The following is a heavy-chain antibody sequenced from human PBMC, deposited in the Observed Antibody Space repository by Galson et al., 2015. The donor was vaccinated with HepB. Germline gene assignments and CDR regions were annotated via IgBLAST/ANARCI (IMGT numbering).Heavy chain of an antibody. CDR2: ISGSGGST. CDR3: AKYSSSWYYFDY. V-gene: IGHV3-23*01. D-gene: IGHD6-13*01. CDR1: GFTFSSYA. J-gene: IGHJ4*02. Sequence: SLRLSCAASGFTFSSYAMSWVRQAPGKGLEWVSAISGSGGSTYYADSVKGRFTISRDNSKNTLYLQMNSLRAEDTAVYYCAKYSSSWYYFDYWGQGTLVTVSS.